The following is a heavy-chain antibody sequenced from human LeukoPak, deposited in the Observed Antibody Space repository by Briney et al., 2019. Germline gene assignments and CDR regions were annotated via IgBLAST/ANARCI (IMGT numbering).Heavy chain of an antibody. Sequence: GGSLRLSCAASGFTFSSCAMSWVRQAPGKGLEWVSAISGSGGSTYYADSVKGRFAISRDNSKNTLYLQMNSLRAEDTAVYYCAKVSGNCSSTSCHLDFFDYWGQGTLVTVSS. J-gene: IGHJ4*02. V-gene: IGHV3-23*01. CDR2: ISGSGGST. D-gene: IGHD2-2*01. CDR3: AKVSGNCSSTSCHLDFFDY. CDR1: GFTFSSCA.